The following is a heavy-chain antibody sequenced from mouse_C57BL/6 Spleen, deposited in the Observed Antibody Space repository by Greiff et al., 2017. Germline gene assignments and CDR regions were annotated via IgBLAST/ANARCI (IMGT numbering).Heavy chain of an antibody. CDR2: IRLKSDNYAT. J-gene: IGHJ4*01. CDR1: GFTFSNYW. Sequence: EVNVVESGGGLVQPGGSMKLSCVASGFTFSNYWMNWVRQSPEKGLEWVAQIRLKSDNYATHYAESVKGRFTISRDDSKSSVYLQMNNLRAEDTGNYYCTGQGNGICFRDAMDYWGQGTSVTVSS. CDR3: TGQGNGICFRDAMDY. V-gene: IGHV6-3*01. D-gene: IGHD2-1*01.